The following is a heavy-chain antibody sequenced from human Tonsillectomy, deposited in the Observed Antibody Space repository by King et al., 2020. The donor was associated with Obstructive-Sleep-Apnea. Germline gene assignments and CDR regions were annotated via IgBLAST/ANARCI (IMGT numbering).Heavy chain of an antibody. Sequence: LQLVQSGAEVKKPGASVMVSCKASGFSFTSYYLHWVRQAPGQGLEWMGIINPSGGSTSYAQKFQGRGTMTSDTSTSTVYMELSSLSSEDTAVYYCARSKGFVDWLLCFDYWGQGTLVTVSS. D-gene: IGHD3-9*01. CDR2: INPSGGST. CDR1: GFSFTSYY. V-gene: IGHV1-46*03. J-gene: IGHJ4*02. CDR3: ARSKGFVDWLLCFDY.